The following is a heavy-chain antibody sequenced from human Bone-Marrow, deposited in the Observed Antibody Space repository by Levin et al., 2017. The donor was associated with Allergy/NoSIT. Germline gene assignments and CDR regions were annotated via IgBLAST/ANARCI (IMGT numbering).Heavy chain of an antibody. J-gene: IGHJ3*02. CDR3: TTEHSSGWPERAFDI. D-gene: IGHD6-19*01. CDR2: IKSKTDGGTT. Sequence: GESLKISCAASGFTFSNAWMSWVRQAPGKGLEWVGRIKSKTDGGTTDYAAPVKGRFTISRDDSKNTLYLQMNSLKTEDTAVYYCTTEHSSGWPERAFDIWGQGTMVTVSS. CDR1: GFTFSNAW. V-gene: IGHV3-15*01.